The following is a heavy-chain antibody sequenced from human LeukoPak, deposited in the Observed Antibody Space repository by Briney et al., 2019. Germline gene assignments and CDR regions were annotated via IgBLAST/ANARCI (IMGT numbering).Heavy chain of an antibody. Sequence: GGSLRLSCAASGFTFSSYWMSWVRQAPGKGLEWVANIKQDGSEKYYVDSVKGRFIISRDNAKNSLFLLMDSLRVEDTAVYYCARLNGEITVFGYWGQGTLVSVSS. CDR1: GFTFSSYW. J-gene: IGHJ4*02. V-gene: IGHV3-7*01. CDR2: IKQDGSEK. D-gene: IGHD4-17*01. CDR3: ARLNGEITVFGY.